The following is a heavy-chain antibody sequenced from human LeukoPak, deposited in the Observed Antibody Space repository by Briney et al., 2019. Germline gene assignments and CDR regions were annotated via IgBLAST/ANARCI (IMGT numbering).Heavy chain of an antibody. CDR3: AKDTGIFCSSSSCYYMDV. Sequence: GGSLRLSCAASGFTFSNYGMHWVRQAPGKGLEWVAFIRYDGSNKYYANSVKGRFTISRDNSKNTLYLQMNNLRPDDTAVYYCAKDTGIFCSSSSCYYMDVWGKGTTVTVSS. V-gene: IGHV3-30*02. CDR2: IRYDGSNK. CDR1: GFTFSNYG. D-gene: IGHD2-2*01. J-gene: IGHJ6*03.